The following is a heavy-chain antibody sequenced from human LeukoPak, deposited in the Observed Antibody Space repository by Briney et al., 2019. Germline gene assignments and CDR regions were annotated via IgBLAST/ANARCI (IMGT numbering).Heavy chain of an antibody. V-gene: IGHV3-7*01. D-gene: IGHD3-22*01. Sequence: GGSLRLSCAASGFTFSSYWMSWVRQAPGKGLEWVANIKQDGSEKYYVDSVKGRFTISRDNAKNSLYLQMNSLRAEDTAVYYCAKDPWYCYDSSANFDYWGQGTLVTVSS. CDR1: GFTFSSYW. CDR3: AKDPWYCYDSSANFDY. J-gene: IGHJ4*02. CDR2: IKQDGSEK.